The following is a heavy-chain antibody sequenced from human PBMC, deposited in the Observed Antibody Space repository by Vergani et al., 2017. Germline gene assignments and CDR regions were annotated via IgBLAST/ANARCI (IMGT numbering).Heavy chain of an antibody. CDR2: ISSSGSTI. D-gene: IGHD2-15*01. CDR1: GFTFSSYE. Sequence: EVQLVESGGGLVQPGGSLRISCAASGFTFSSYEMNWVRQAPGKGLEWVSYISSSGSTIYYADSVKGRFTISRDNAKNSLYLQMNSLRAEDTAVYYCARMGYCSGGSCHNWFDPWGQGTLVTVSS. CDR3: ARMGYCSGGSCHNWFDP. V-gene: IGHV3-48*03. J-gene: IGHJ5*02.